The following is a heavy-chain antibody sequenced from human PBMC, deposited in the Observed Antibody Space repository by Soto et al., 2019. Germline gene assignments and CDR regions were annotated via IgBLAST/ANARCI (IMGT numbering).Heavy chain of an antibody. V-gene: IGHV3-23*01. Sequence: VQLLESGGGLVQPGGSLRLSCAASGFSFSTYAMNWVRQAPGGGLEWVAVITGNKGLIKYADSVKGRFTISRDNSQNVLYLQMSSLRAEDTAMYYCTKDGAPDGLYSFDFCGQGTLVTVSS. CDR1: GFSFSTYA. CDR3: TKDGAPDGLYSFDF. D-gene: IGHD2-15*01. J-gene: IGHJ4*02. CDR2: ITGNKGLI.